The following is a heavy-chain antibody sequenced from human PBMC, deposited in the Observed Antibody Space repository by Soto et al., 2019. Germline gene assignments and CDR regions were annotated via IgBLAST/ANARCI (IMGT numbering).Heavy chain of an antibody. CDR3: ANLGVTFASVDFFDS. V-gene: IGHV5-10-1*04. CDR1: GYRFSDYW. D-gene: IGHD3-16*01. CDR2: IDPSDSFT. Sequence: GESLKISCQGSGYRFSDYWIHWVRQVPEKGLEWMGKIDPSDSFTTSSPYFQGRVTISIDKSIITAFLRWTGLKSSDTATYYCANLGVTFASVDFFDSWGQGTMVTVSS. J-gene: IGHJ4*03.